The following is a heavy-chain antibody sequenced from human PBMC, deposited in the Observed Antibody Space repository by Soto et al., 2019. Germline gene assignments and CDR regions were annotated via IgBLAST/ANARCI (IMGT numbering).Heavy chain of an antibody. CDR1: GFTFSSYT. CDR2: ISTSGRTI. D-gene: IGHD3-10*01. J-gene: IGHJ5*02. Sequence: PGGSLRLSCEASGFTFSSYTMHWVRQAPGKGLEWVSSISTSGRTIYYADSVKGRFTVSRDDANDSLFLQIDSLRDEDTAVYYCVRKGQMVRGVIMNEWSDPWGQGTLVTVSS. CDR3: VRKGQMVRGVIMNEWSDP. V-gene: IGHV3-48*02.